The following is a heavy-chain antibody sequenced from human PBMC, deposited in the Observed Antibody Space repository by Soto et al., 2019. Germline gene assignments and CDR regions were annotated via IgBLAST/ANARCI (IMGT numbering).Heavy chain of an antibody. D-gene: IGHD5-18*01. CDR2: ITNSGDST. J-gene: IGHJ4*02. CDR3: ARGGPRDGYRDLDY. CDR1: GFAFATYA. Sequence: EVQLLESGGDLVQPGGSLRLSCAASGFAFATYAMTWVRQSPGKGLGWVSCITNSGDSTSFADSVKGRFTVSRDDSKNTLYLQMSGLSAEDTAVYYCARGGPRDGYRDLDYWGPGTQVTVSS. V-gene: IGHV3-23*01.